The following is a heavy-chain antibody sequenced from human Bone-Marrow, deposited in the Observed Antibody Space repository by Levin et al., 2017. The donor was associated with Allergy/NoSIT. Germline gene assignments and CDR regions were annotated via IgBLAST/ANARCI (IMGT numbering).Heavy chain of an antibody. D-gene: IGHD5-18*01. V-gene: IGHV3-7*01. CDR2: IKQDGSET. Sequence: GGSLRLSCAASGFTFSSYWMNWVRQAPGKGLEWVANIKQDGSETNCVDSVKGRFTISRDNAENSLYLQMNSLRAEDTAVYYCSTAHVTTRHTALEDWGHGALVTVSS. CDR3: STAHVTTRHTALED. J-gene: IGHJ4*01. CDR1: GFTFSSYW.